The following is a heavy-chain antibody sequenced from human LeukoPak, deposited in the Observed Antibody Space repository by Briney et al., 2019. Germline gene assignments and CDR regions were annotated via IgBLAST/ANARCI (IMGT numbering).Heavy chain of an antibody. D-gene: IGHD4-17*01. CDR1: GFTFSSYS. V-gene: IGHV3-48*01. J-gene: IGHJ4*02. CDR2: ISSSSSTI. CDR3: ARDDYGDCYFDY. Sequence: PGGSLRLSCAASGFTFSSYSMNWLRPAPGRGLEGVSYISSSSSTIYYADSVKGRFTISRDNAKNSLYLQMNSLRAEDTAVYYCARDDYGDCYFDYWGQGTLVTGSS.